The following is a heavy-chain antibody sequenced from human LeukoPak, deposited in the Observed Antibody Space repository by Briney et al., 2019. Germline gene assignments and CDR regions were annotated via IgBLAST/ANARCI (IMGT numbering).Heavy chain of an antibody. D-gene: IGHD1-26*01. J-gene: IGHJ5*02. CDR2: IGTGGDT. CDR3: ARARSRGGWFDP. CDR1: GITISSYD. Sequence: GGSLRLSCVVTGITISSYDMHWVRQPTGKGLEWVSGIGTGGDTYYSGSVKGRFTISRENAQHSLYLQMHSLTAGDTAVYYCARARSRGGWFDPWGQGTLVTVSS. V-gene: IGHV3-13*04.